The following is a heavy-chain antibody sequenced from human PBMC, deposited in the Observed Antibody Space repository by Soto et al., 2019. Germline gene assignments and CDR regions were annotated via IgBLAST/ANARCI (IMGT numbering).Heavy chain of an antibody. J-gene: IGHJ4*02. V-gene: IGHV3-23*01. D-gene: IGHD3-22*01. CDR3: AQDYYDSSGYPPHF. CDR2: ISGGGYST. Sequence: PGGSLRLSCAASGFTFSSYAMSWVRQAPGKGLEWVSAISGGGYSTYYADSVKGRFTISRDNSKNTIYLQMNSLRAEDTAVYYCAQDYYDSSGYPPHFWGQGTQVTVSS. CDR1: GFTFSSYA.